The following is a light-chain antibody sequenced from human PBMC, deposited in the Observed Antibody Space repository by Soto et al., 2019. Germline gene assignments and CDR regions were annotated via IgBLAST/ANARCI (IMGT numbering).Light chain of an antibody. J-gene: IGKJ1*01. Sequence: EVVMTQSPATLSVSPGERATLSCRARQSVNANLAWYQQKPGQAPRLLIHGASNRATGIPARFSGSGFGTDFILTIRSLQSEDFAVYYCQQYNTSLWTFGQGTNVEI. CDR1: QSVNAN. CDR3: QQYNTSLWT. V-gene: IGKV3-15*01. CDR2: GAS.